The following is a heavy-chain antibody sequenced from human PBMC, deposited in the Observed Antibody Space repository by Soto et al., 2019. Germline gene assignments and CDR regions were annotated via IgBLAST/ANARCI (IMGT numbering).Heavy chain of an antibody. CDR1: GGSISSGGYY. J-gene: IGHJ6*02. CDR2: IYYSGST. V-gene: IGHV4-31*03. Sequence: SETLSLTCTVSGGSISSGGYYWSWIRQHPGKGMEWIGYIYYSGSTYYNTSLKSRVTISVDTSKNQFSMKLSSVTAADTAVYYCARDFTDSSGPTLGMGVWGQGTTVTVS. CDR3: ARDFTDSSGPTLGMGV. D-gene: IGHD6-19*01.